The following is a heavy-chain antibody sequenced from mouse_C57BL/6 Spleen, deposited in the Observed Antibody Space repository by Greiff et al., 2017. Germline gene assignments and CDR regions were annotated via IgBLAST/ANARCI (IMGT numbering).Heavy chain of an antibody. Sequence: QVQLQQSGAELVRPGASVKLSCKASGYTFTDYYINWVKQRPGQGLEWIARIYPGSGNTYYNEKFKGKATLTAEKSSSTAYMQLSSLTSEDSAVYFCAREGYIYSNYDYWGQGTTLTVSS. CDR2: IYPGSGNT. CDR3: AREGYIYSNYDY. CDR1: GYTFTDYY. D-gene: IGHD2-5*01. V-gene: IGHV1-76*01. J-gene: IGHJ2*01.